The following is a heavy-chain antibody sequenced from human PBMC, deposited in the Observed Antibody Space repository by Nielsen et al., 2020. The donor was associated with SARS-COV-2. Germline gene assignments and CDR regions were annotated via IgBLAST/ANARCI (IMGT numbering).Heavy chain of an antibody. J-gene: IGHJ3*02. CDR3: ARLPAGTVSFDI. V-gene: IGHV4-59*08. Sequence: GSLRLSCAAPGFTVSRYNMNWVRQAPGKRLEWIAYSDHSWRINYNPSLKSRATISADTSKDQISLKLTSVTAADTAMYYCARLPAGTVSFDIWGQGTMVTVS. D-gene: IGHD2-2*01. CDR2: SDHSWRI. CDR1: GFTVSRYN.